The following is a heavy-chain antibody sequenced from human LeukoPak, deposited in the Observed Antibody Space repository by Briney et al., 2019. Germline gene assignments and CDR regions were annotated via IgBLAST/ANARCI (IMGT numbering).Heavy chain of an antibody. Sequence: KNGESLKISCKASGYIFTNYWIGWVRQMPGKGLECMGIIYPGDSDTRYSPSFQGQVTISADKSISTAYLQLNSLKASDTAMYYCARAPPGSRYYYGMDVWGQGTTVTVSS. CDR2: IYPGDSDT. CDR1: GYIFTNYW. J-gene: IGHJ6*02. D-gene: IGHD5-12*01. V-gene: IGHV5-51*01. CDR3: ARAPPGSRYYYGMDV.